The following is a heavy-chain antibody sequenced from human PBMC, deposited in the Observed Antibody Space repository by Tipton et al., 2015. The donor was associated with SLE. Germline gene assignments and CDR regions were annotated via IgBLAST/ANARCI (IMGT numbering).Heavy chain of an antibody. CDR3: TRAEFSSNWYMYWHFDL. CDR1: GGSISRIGYY. V-gene: IGHV4-31*03. D-gene: IGHD6-13*01. J-gene: IGHJ2*01. Sequence: TLSLTCTVSGGSISRIGYYWSWIRQHPGKGLEWIGYIDHSGVTHYNPSLKSRVTISRDTSGNQFSLNLSSVTASDTAVYFCTRAEFSSNWYMYWHFDLWGSGTLITVSS. CDR2: IDHSGVT.